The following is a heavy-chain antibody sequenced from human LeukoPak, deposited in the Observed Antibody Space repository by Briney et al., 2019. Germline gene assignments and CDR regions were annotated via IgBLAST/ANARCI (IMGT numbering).Heavy chain of an antibody. CDR1: GFTFSSHG. CDR2: ISPGGPT. Sequence: GGSLRLSCAASGFTFSSHGINWVRQAPGKGLEWVSGISPGGPTYYADSVKGRFSISRDDSKNTFYLQMINLRAEDTAVYYCAKDGAWLRFDDWGQGILVTVSS. CDR3: AKDGAWLRFDD. J-gene: IGHJ4*02. D-gene: IGHD5-12*01. V-gene: IGHV3-23*01.